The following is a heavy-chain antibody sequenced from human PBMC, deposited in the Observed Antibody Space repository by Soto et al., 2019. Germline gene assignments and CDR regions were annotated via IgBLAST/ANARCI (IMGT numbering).Heavy chain of an antibody. CDR2: ISGSGGST. V-gene: IGHV3-23*01. Sequence: GGSLRLSCAASGFTFSSYAMSWVRQAPGKGLEWDSAISGSGGSTYYADSVKGRFTISRDNSKNTLYLQMNSLRAEDTAVYYCATGGCSGGSCYSFRYYWGQGTLVTVSS. CDR3: ATGGCSGGSCYSFRYY. J-gene: IGHJ4*02. CDR1: GFTFSSYA. D-gene: IGHD2-15*01.